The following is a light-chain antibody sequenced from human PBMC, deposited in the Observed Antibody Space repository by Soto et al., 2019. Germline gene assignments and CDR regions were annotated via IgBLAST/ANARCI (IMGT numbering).Light chain of an antibody. J-gene: IGKJ1*01. CDR3: QQYGTSPTRT. V-gene: IGKV3-20*01. CDR2: DSX. CDR1: QRLSGNY. Sequence: VVTQYAGTLSLSPGEAATLSCRASQRLSGNYLAWYRQKPGQSPGLVXXDSXSRATGIPERFSGSGSGKDFTLTISRLEPEDFSVYYCQQYGTSPTRTFGQGTKVDIK.